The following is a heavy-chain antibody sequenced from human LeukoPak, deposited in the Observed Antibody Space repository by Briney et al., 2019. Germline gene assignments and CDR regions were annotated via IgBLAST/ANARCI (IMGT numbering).Heavy chain of an antibody. CDR3: ARRSLSGDIDY. CDR2: IYPGDSDT. V-gene: IGHV5-51*01. Sequence: GESLKISSKGSGYSFTSYWIGWVRPMPGKGLEWMGIIYPGDSDTTYSPSFQGQVTISADKSISTAYLQWSSLKPSDTAMYYCARRSLSGDIDYWGQGPLVTVSS. J-gene: IGHJ4*02. CDR1: GYSFTSYW. D-gene: IGHD2-21*01.